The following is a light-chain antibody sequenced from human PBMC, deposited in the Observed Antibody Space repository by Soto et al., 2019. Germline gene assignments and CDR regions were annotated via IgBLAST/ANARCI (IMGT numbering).Light chain of an antibody. J-gene: IGKJ4*01. V-gene: IGKV1-33*01. CDR3: QQYDDLPLT. CDR1: QDIKKY. CDR2: DTS. Sequence: DIQMTQSASSLSASVGDRVTITCQASQDIKKYLNWYQQKPGKAPKLLIYDTSKLETGVPSRFSGSRSGTDFTFTISSLQPEDSATYYCQQYDDLPLTFGGGTKVEI.